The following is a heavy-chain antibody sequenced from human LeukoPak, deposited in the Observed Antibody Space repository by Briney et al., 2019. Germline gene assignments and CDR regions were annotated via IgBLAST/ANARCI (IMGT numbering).Heavy chain of an antibody. D-gene: IGHD6-19*01. CDR3: ARHLSDAFPDFLSVDGPNWFDP. V-gene: IGHV4-39*01. CDR1: GGSISRGKYF. J-gene: IGHJ5*02. CDR2: IFYSGNT. Sequence: PSETLSLTCSVSGGSISRGKYFWDWLRQPPWKGLEWIGGIFYSGNTYYNPSLKRPLTISVDSSKSQLPLEVRSVTAAATTLYYCARHLSDAFPDFLSVDGPNWFDPWGQGTRVTVSS.